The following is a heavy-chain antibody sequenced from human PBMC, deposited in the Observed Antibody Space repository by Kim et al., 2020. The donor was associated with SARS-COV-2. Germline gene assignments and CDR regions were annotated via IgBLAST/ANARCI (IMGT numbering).Heavy chain of an antibody. CDR2: ISVYNGNT. D-gene: IGHD3-22*01. J-gene: IGHJ5*02. CDR1: GYTFTRYG. V-gene: IGHV1-18*01. CDR3: ARDEYYYESSGLGIRSERRGSRWFDP. Sequence: ASVKVSCKASGYTFTRYGISWVRQAPGQGLEWMGRISVYNGNTNYSQKLQGRVTMTTDTSTSTAYMELRRLRSDDTAVYYCARDEYYYESSGLGIRSERRGSRWFDPSGQGTLVTVSS.